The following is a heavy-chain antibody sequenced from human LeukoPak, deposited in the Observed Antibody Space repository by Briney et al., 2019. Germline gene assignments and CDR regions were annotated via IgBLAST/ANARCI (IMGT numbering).Heavy chain of an antibody. V-gene: IGHV4-39*02. CDR1: GGSISSSGYY. Sequence: SETLSLTCTVSGGSISSSGYYWGWIRQPPGKGLEWLGSVSHSGITYYNSSLNSRVTISVDTSKNHFSLTVNSVTAADTAVYYCARLVIPWGQGILVTVSS. D-gene: IGHD3-10*01. J-gene: IGHJ5*02. CDR3: ARLVIP. CDR2: VSHSGIT.